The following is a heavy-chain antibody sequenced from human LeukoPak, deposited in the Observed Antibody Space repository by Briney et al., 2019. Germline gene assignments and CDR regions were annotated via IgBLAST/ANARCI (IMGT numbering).Heavy chain of an antibody. Sequence: KHSQTLSLTCAISGDSVSSNSAACNWVRQSPSRGLEWLGRTYYRSKWYNDYTLSVKSRITINPDTSKNYFSLHLNSVTPEDTAIYYCARTVGLYYVDYWGPGTLVTVSS. CDR1: GDSVSSNSAA. CDR2: TYYRSKWYN. CDR3: ARTVGLYYVDY. V-gene: IGHV6-1*01. J-gene: IGHJ4*02. D-gene: IGHD1-26*01.